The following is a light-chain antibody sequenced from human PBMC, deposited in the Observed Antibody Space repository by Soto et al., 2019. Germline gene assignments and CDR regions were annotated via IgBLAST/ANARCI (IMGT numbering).Light chain of an antibody. CDR3: MQALQTPRT. Sequence: DIVMTQSPLSLPVTPGEPSSISCRSIQSLLHSNGYNYLVWYLQRPGQSPHLLIYLGSYRASGVPDRFSGSGSGTDFTLKISRVEAEDVGVYYCMQALQTPRTFGLGTKVDIK. V-gene: IGKV2-28*01. CDR2: LGS. CDR1: QSLLHSNGYNY. J-gene: IGKJ1*01.